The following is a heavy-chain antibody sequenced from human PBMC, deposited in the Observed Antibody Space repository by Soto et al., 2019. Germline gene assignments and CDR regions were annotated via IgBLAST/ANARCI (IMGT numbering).Heavy chain of an antibody. CDR1: GYTFVNYY. CDR2: INPMGGST. CDR3: ARDLAAGDL. Sequence: ASVKVSCKASGYTFVNYYIHWVRQAPGQGLEWMAIINPMGGSTNYAQEFQGRVTLTSDTSTSTVYMELSSLRFEDTALFYCARDLAAGDLWRQATLVTVSS. V-gene: IGHV1-46*01. J-gene: IGHJ5*02. D-gene: IGHD6-13*01.